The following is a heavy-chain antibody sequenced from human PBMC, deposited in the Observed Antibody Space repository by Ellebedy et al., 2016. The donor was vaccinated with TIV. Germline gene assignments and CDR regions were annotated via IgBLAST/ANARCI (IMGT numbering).Heavy chain of an antibody. D-gene: IGHD2/OR15-2a*01. CDR1: GFSFRSYW. CDR3: TRAPEYDVIIDH. V-gene: IGHV3-7*01. CDR2: IKQDGSER. Sequence: GGSLRLSXAASGFSFRSYWMSWVRQAPGKGLEWVANIKQDGSERYYVASVKGRFTISRDNAKNSLFLQMNSLRAEDTAVYYCTRAPEYDVIIDHWGQGSLVTVSS. J-gene: IGHJ4*02.